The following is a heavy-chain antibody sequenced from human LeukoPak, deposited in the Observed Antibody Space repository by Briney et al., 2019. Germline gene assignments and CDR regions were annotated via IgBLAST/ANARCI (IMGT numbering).Heavy chain of an antibody. CDR2: IYYSGST. Sequence: SETLSLTCTVSGGSISSYYWSWIRQPPGKGLEWIGYIYYSGSTNYNPSLKSRVTISVDTSKNQFSLKLSSVTAADTAVYYCARDFRGIGSPDYWGQGTLVTVSS. V-gene: IGHV4-59*01. J-gene: IGHJ4*02. D-gene: IGHD3-10*01. CDR3: ARDFRGIGSPDY. CDR1: GGSISSYY.